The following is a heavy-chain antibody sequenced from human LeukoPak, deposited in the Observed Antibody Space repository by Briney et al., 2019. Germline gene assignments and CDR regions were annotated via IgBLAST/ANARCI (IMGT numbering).Heavy chain of an antibody. J-gene: IGHJ4*02. CDR3: AKDMSTDMVRGVTTFDY. D-gene: IGHD3-10*01. Sequence: GGSLRLSCAASGFTFDDYAMHWVRQAPGKGLEWVSGISWNSGSIGYADSVKGRFTISRDNAKNSLYLQMNSLRAEDTALYYCAKDMSTDMVRGVTTFDYWGQGTLVTVSS. V-gene: IGHV3-9*01. CDR2: ISWNSGSI. CDR1: GFTFDDYA.